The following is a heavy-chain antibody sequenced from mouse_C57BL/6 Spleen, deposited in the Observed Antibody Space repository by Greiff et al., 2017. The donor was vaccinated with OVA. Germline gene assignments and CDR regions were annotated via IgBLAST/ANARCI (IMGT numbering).Heavy chain of an antibody. V-gene: IGHV1-26*01. CDR1: GYTFTDYY. Sequence: VQLQQSGPELVKPGASVKISCKASGYTFTDYYMNWVKQSHGKSLEWIGDINPNNGGTSYNQKFKGKATLTVDKSSSTAYMELRSLTSEDSAVYYCARDLGASWGQGTTLTVSS. D-gene: IGHD3-3*01. CDR2: INPNNGGT. CDR3: ARDLGAS. J-gene: IGHJ2*01.